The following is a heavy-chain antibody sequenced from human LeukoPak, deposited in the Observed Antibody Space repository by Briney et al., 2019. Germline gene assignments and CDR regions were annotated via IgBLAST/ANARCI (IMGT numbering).Heavy chain of an antibody. CDR2: IYSGGST. J-gene: IGHJ4*02. D-gene: IGHD2-15*01. V-gene: IGHV3-53*01. CDR1: GFTFTSYA. CDR3: ASRNPVGYCSGGSCGRGLTDY. Sequence: GGSLRLSCAASGFTFTSYAMTWVRQAPGKGLEWVPVIYSGGSTYYADSVKGRFTISRDNSKNTLYLQMNSLRAEDTAVYYCASRNPVGYCSGGSCGRGLTDYWGQGTLVTVSS.